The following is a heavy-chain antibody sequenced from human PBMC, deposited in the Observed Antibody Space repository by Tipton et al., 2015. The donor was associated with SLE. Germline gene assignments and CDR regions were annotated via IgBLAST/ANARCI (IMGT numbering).Heavy chain of an antibody. J-gene: IGHJ3*01. CDR2: IYYSGET. D-gene: IGHD1-1*01. V-gene: IGHV4-39*07. CDR1: GGSISSRSYY. Sequence: PGLVKPSETLSLNCAVYGGSISSRSYYWSWIRQPPGKGVEWIGSIYYSGETYYNPSLKSRVTISVDTSKNQFSLKLTSVTAADTAVYFCARYPYNYNLGGAFDFWGQATMVTVSS. CDR3: ARYPYNYNLGGAFDF.